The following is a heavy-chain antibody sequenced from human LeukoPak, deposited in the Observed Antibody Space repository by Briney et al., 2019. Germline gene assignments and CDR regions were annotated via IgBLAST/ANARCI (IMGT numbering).Heavy chain of an antibody. D-gene: IGHD3-22*01. J-gene: IGHJ5*02. Sequence: SVKVSCKASGYTFTSYYMHWVRQAPGQGLEWMGGIIPIFGTANYAQKFQGRVTITADKSTSTAYMELSSLRSEDTAVYYCARGSYYYDSSGYTLNNWFDPWGQGTLVTVSS. CDR1: GYTFTSYY. CDR2: IIPIFGTA. CDR3: ARGSYYYDSSGYTLNNWFDP. V-gene: IGHV1-69*06.